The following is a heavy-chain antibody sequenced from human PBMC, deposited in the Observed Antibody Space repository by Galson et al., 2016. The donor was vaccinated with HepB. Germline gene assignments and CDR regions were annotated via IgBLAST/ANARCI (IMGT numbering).Heavy chain of an antibody. V-gene: IGHV3-23*01. CDR1: GFTFSSYA. Sequence: SLRLSCAASGFTFSSYAMSWVRQAPGKGLEWVSAISGSGGSTYYADSVKGRFTISRDNSKNTLYLQMNSLRAEDTAVYYCAKGLGFLEWLFFGAYYYYGMDVWGQGTMVTVSS. D-gene: IGHD3-3*01. CDR2: ISGSGGST. CDR3: AKGLGFLEWLFFGAYYYYGMDV. J-gene: IGHJ6*02.